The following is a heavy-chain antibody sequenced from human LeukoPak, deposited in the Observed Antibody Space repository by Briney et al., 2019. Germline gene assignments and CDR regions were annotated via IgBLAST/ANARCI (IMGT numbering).Heavy chain of an antibody. J-gene: IGHJ6*02. Sequence: GGSLRLSCAASGFTFSSYAMHWVRQAPGKGLEWVAVISYDGSNKYYADSVKGRFTISRDNSKNTLYLQMNSLRADDTAVYYCARDLDLGYCSSTSCYIRGYYYYGMDVWGQGTTVTVSS. CDR1: GFTFSSYA. CDR3: ARDLDLGYCSSTSCYIRGYYYYGMDV. V-gene: IGHV3-30-3*01. D-gene: IGHD2-2*02. CDR2: ISYDGSNK.